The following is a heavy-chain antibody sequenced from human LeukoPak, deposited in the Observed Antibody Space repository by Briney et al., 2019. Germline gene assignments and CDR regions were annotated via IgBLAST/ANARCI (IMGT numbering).Heavy chain of an antibody. V-gene: IGHV4-59*08. CDR2: AHHSESS. Sequence: SETLSLTCTVSGGSLINYYWSWIRQPPEKGLEWIGYAHHSESSLYNPSLKSRVTISVDTSKSHFSLRLNSVTAADAAMYYCARHPSRNVVASANAFDIWGQGTMVTVSS. CDR1: GGSLINYY. CDR3: ARHPSRNVVASANAFDI. J-gene: IGHJ3*02. D-gene: IGHD2-21*01.